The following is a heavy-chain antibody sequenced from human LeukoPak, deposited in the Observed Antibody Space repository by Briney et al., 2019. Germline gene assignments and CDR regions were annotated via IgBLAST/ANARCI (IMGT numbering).Heavy chain of an antibody. D-gene: IGHD1-26*01. V-gene: IGHV1-2*02. CDR1: GYTFTGYY. Sequence: ASVKVSCKASGYTFTGYYMHWVRQAPGRGLEWMGWINPNSGGTNYAQKFQGRVTMTRDTSISTAYMELSRLRSDDTAVYYCARDGASGSLDLDYWGQGTLVTVSS. CDR2: INPNSGGT. J-gene: IGHJ4*02. CDR3: ARDGASGSLDLDY.